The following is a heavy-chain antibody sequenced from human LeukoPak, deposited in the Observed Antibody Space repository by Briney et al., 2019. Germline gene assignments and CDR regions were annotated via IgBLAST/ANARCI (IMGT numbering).Heavy chain of an antibody. J-gene: IGHJ6*02. D-gene: IGHD3-10*01. CDR2: INHSGST. V-gene: IGHV4-39*07. Sequence: SETLSLTCTVSGGSISSSSYYWGWMRQPPGKGREWIGEINHSGSTNYNPSLKSRVTISVDTSKNQFSLKLSSVTAADTAVYYCARGRRYYGSGSSYGMDVWGQGTTVIVSS. CDR3: ARGRRYYGSGSSYGMDV. CDR1: GGSISSSSYY.